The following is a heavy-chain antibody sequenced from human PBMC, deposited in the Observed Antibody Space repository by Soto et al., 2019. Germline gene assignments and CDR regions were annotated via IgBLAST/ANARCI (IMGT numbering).Heavy chain of an antibody. V-gene: IGHV1-69*13. CDR2: IIPLFGAP. Sequence: ASVKVSCKASGGTFNDYAINWGRQAPGQGLEWMGGIIPLFGAPNYAHKFQVRVTITADESTSTAYMELSSLRSEDTAVYYCARMYYHDSSGYSSDYWGQGTQVTVSS. D-gene: IGHD3-22*01. J-gene: IGHJ4*02. CDR3: ARMYYHDSSGYSSDY. CDR1: GGTFNDYA.